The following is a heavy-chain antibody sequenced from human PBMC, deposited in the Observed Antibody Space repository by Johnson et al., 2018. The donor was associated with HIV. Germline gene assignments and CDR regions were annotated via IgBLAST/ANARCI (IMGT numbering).Heavy chain of an antibody. Sequence: EVQLVESGGGLVQPGGSLRLSCAASGFTVSSNYMSWVRQAPGKGLEWVSIIYSGGSTYYADSVKGRFTISRDNSKNTVYLQMNSLRVEDTAVYYCARVLITIFGVEAFDIWGQGTMVTVSS. CDR1: GFTVSSNY. CDR2: IYSGGST. V-gene: IGHV3-66*02. CDR3: ARVLITIFGVEAFDI. J-gene: IGHJ3*02. D-gene: IGHD3-3*01.